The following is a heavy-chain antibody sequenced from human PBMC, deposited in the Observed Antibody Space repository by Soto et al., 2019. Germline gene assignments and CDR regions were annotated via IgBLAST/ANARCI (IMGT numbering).Heavy chain of an antibody. CDR1: GGSFSSYT. CDR3: ARRRYCGADCYKNYYFGMDV. Sequence: QAQLVQSGAEVKKPGSSVRLSCSTSGGSFSSYTLNWVRQAPGQGLEWLGRIIPVLTITDYAQKFRGRITITAGKSSNTAYMELTSLRSDDTAVYYCARRRYCGADCYKNYYFGMDVWGQGTTVTVSS. V-gene: IGHV1-69*02. D-gene: IGHD2-21*02. J-gene: IGHJ6*02. CDR2: IIPVLTIT.